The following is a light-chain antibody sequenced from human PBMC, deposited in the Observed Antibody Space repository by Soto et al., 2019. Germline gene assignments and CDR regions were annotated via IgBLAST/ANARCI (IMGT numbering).Light chain of an antibody. CDR2: AAS. Sequence: DIQLTQSPSFLSASVGDRVTITCRASQGISSYLAWYQQKPGKAPKLLIYAASTLQSGVPSRFSGSGSGTEFTLPISSLQPQDFATYYSQQLNSYPPGITFGQGTRLEIK. CDR1: QGISSY. CDR3: QQLNSYPPGIT. J-gene: IGKJ5*01. V-gene: IGKV1-9*01.